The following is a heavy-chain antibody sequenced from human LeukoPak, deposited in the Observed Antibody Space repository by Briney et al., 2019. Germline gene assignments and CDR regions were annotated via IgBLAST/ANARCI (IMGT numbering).Heavy chain of an antibody. Sequence: SETLSLTCTVSGGSISSYYWSWIRQPPGKGLEWIGYIYYSGSTNYNPSLKSRVTISVDTSKNQFSLKLSSVTAADTAVYYCARYYYGSEYNWFDPWGQGTLVTVSS. CDR2: IYYSGST. CDR3: ARYYYGSEYNWFDP. CDR1: GGSISSYY. D-gene: IGHD3-10*01. J-gene: IGHJ5*02. V-gene: IGHV4-59*01.